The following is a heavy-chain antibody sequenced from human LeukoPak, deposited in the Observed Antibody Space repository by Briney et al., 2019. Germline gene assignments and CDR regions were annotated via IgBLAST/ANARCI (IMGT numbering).Heavy chain of an antibody. V-gene: IGHV1-18*01. CDR1: SR. J-gene: IGHJ6*03. CDR2: IGTYEGDT. CDR3: AGEDRYTDSVRYYYYYMDV. D-gene: IGHD3-16*02. Sequence: GASVKVSCKASSRISWVRQAPGQGLEWMAWIGTYEGDTYYAQKFQGRATVTTDRSTSTAYMELRTLRSDDTAVYYCAGEDRYTDSVRYYYYYMDVWGKGTTVTVSS.